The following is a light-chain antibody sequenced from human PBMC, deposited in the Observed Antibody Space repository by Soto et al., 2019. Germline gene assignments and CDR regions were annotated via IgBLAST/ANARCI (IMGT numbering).Light chain of an antibody. CDR3: SSYSSSSTLMV. CDR2: DVS. CDR1: SSDVGGYNY. Sequence: QSALTQPASVSGSPGQTITISCTGTSSDVGGYNYVSWYQEHPGKAPKLMIYDVSNRPSGVSNRYAVSKSGNTASLTIAGLQAEDEAEYYCSSYSSSSTLMVFGGGTKVTVL. J-gene: IGLJ2*01. V-gene: IGLV2-14*01.